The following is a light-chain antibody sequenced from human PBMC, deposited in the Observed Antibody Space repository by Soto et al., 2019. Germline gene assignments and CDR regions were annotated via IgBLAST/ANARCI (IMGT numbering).Light chain of an antibody. CDR1: SSDVGGYNF. Sequence: QSALTQPASVSGSPGQSITISCTGTSSDVGGYNFVSWYQQHPGKAPKLMIYEDSTRPSGVSNRISGSKSGNTASLTISGLQAEDEADYYCCSYAGSSTYGVFGGGTKLTVL. CDR3: CSYAGSSTYGV. V-gene: IGLV2-23*01. CDR2: EDS. J-gene: IGLJ3*02.